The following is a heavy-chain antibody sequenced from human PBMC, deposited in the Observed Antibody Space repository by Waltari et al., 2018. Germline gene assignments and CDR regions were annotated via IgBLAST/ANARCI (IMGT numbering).Heavy chain of an antibody. CDR2: IKKDGSEK. Sequence: EVQLVESGGGLVQPGGSLRLSCAASGFTFSTYWMNWVRQAPGKGLEWVANIKKDGSEKYDVDSVKGRFTISRDNAKNSLYLQMNSLRAEDTAVYYCARDGDYGDYQASYYFDYWGQGTLVTVSS. CDR3: ARDGDYGDYQASYYFDY. D-gene: IGHD4-17*01. CDR1: GFTFSTYW. J-gene: IGHJ4*02. V-gene: IGHV3-7*01.